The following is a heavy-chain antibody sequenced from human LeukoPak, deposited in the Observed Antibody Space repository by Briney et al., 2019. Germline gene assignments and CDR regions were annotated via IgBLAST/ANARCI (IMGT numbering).Heavy chain of an antibody. CDR2: IQASGST. V-gene: IGHV4-4*07. D-gene: IGHD3-16*01. CDR3: ARVGRGDYVWGSYTFDY. J-gene: IGHJ4*02. CDR1: GGSISSYY. Sequence: SETLSLTCTVSGGSISSYYWNWIRQPAGKGLEWIGRIQASGSTNYNPSLKSRVTMSVDTSKNQFSLKLNSVTAADTAVYYCARVGRGDYVWGSYTFDYWGQGTLVTVSS.